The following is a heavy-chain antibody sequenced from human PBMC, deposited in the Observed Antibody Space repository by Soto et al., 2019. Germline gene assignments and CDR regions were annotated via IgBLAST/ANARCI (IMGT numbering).Heavy chain of an antibody. CDR3: AKEIFAGSYYEDY. CDR2: ISWNSGSI. J-gene: IGHJ4*02. D-gene: IGHD3-10*01. CDR1: GFTFDDYA. V-gene: IGHV3-9*01. Sequence: DVQLVESEGGLVQPGRSLRLSCAASGFTFDDYAMHWVRQAPGKGLEWVSGISWNSGSIGYADSVKGRFTISRDNAKNSLYLQMNSLRAEDTALYYCAKEIFAGSYYEDYWGQGTLVTVSS.